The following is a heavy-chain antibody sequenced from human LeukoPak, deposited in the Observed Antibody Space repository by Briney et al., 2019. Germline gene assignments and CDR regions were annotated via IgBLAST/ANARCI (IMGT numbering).Heavy chain of an antibody. J-gene: IGHJ6*02. Sequence: GGSLRLSCAASGFTFSSYGMHWVRQAPGKGLEWVAFIRYDGSNEYYADSVKGRFTISRDNSKNTLFLQMNSLRAEDTAVYYCAKRDVFRLDVWGQGTTVTVSS. CDR1: GFTFSSYG. CDR3: AKRDVFRLDV. V-gene: IGHV3-30*02. D-gene: IGHD3-16*01. CDR2: IRYDGSNE.